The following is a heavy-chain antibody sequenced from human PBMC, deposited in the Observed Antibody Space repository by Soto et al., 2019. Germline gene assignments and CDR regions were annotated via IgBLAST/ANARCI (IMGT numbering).Heavy chain of an antibody. CDR2: INPNSGGT. CDR1: GDTFTGDY. V-gene: IGHV1-2*02. Sequence: XSVKVSCKASGDTFTGDYMHWVRQSPGQGLEWMGWINPNSGGTNYAQKFQGRVTMTRDTSISTAYMELSRLRSDDTAVYYCARDPKAGTTLAFDIWGQGTMVTVSS. J-gene: IGHJ3*02. D-gene: IGHD1-7*01. CDR3: ARDPKAGTTLAFDI.